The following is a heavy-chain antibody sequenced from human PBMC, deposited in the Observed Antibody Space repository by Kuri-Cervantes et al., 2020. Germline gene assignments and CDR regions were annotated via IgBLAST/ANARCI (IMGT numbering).Heavy chain of an antibody. Sequence: SETLSLTCTVSGGSISSSSYYWGWIRQPPGKGLEWIGSIYYSGSTYYNPSLKSRVTISVDTSKNQFSLKLSSVTAADTAVYYCARDGSGDYVNAFDIWGQGTMVTVSS. D-gene: IGHD4-17*01. V-gene: IGHV4-39*07. CDR2: IYYSGST. CDR3: ARDGSGDYVNAFDI. J-gene: IGHJ3*02. CDR1: GGSISSSSYY.